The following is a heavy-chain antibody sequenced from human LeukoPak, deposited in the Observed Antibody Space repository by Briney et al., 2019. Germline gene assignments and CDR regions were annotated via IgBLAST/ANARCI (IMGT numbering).Heavy chain of an antibody. CDR1: GGSIRSSDDY. Sequence: SETLSLTCSVSGGSIRSSDDYWGFVRQTPGKGLEWMGSIYYTGSSHYNPSLKSRATISVDTSKNQFSLKLTSVTAADTAVYYCARMGGFDWLLGGHYYYMDVWGKGTTVTVSS. CDR2: IYYTGSS. J-gene: IGHJ6*03. CDR3: ARMGGFDWLLGGHYYYMDV. V-gene: IGHV4-39*07. D-gene: IGHD3-9*01.